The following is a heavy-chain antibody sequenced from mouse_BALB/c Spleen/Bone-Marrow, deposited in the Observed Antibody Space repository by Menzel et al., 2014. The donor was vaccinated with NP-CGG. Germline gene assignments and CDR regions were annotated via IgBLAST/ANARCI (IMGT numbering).Heavy chain of an antibody. CDR1: GFSLTSYG. Sequence: VQLQESGPGLVQPSQSLSITCTVSGFSLTSYGVHWVRQSPGKGLEWLGVIWSGGSTDYNAAFISRLSISKDNSKSQVFFKMNSLQANVTAIYYCATPGTYYFDYWGQGTTLTVSS. D-gene: IGHD3-3*01. CDR2: IWSGGST. J-gene: IGHJ2*01. CDR3: ATPGTYYFDY. V-gene: IGHV2-2*02.